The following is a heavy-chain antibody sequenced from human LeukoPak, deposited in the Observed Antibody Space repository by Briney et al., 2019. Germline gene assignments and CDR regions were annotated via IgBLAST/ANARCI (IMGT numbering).Heavy chain of an antibody. D-gene: IGHD2-2*01. CDR1: GGSFSGYY. CDR3: ARERSHCSSTSCYGVAPYYYMDV. Sequence: SETPSLTCAVYGGSFSGYYWSWIRQPPGKGLEWIGEINHSGSPNYNPSLKSRGTISVDTSKNQFSLKLSSVTAADTAVYYCARERSHCSSTSCYGVAPYYYMDVWGKGTTVTVSS. CDR2: INHSGSP. J-gene: IGHJ6*03. V-gene: IGHV4-34*01.